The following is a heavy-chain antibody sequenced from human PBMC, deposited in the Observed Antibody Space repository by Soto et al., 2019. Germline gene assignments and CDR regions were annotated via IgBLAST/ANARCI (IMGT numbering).Heavy chain of an antibody. CDR3: AKDPSDYYETVLGAFDI. CDR1: GFTFSSYA. CDR2: ISGSGGST. Sequence: QAGGSLRLSCAASGFTFSSYAMSWVRQAPGKGLEWVSAISGSGGSTYYADSVKGRFTISRDNPKNTLYLQMNSLRAEDTAVYYCAKDPSDYYETVLGAFDIWGQGTMVTVSS. V-gene: IGHV3-23*01. J-gene: IGHJ3*02. D-gene: IGHD3-22*01.